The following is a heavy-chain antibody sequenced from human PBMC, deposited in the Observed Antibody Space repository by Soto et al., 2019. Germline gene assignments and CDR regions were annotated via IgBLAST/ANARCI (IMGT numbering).Heavy chain of an antibody. CDR3: ARDKGRKAGMDV. D-gene: IGHD3-10*01. V-gene: IGHV3-30-3*01. CDR2: ISYDGSNK. J-gene: IGHJ6*02. Sequence: VGSLRLSCAASGFTFSSYAMHWVRQAPGKGLEWVAVISYDGSNKYYADSVKGRFTISRDNSKNTLYLQMNSLRAEDTAVYYCARDKGRKAGMDVWGQGTTVTV. CDR1: GFTFSSYA.